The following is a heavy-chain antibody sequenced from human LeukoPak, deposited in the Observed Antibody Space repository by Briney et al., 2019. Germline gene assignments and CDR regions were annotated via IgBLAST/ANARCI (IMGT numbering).Heavy chain of an antibody. Sequence: GGSLRLSCAASGFTFSSYAVSWVRQAPGKGLEWVSAISGSGGGTYYADSVTGPFTISRDNSKNTLYLQMNRLSTEDTAVYYCAKTTTGYSSGRYPGWPVDYWGQGTLVTVSS. D-gene: IGHD6-19*01. J-gene: IGHJ4*02. CDR2: ISGSGGGT. V-gene: IGHV3-23*01. CDR3: AKTTTGYSSGRYPGWPVDY. CDR1: GFTFSSYA.